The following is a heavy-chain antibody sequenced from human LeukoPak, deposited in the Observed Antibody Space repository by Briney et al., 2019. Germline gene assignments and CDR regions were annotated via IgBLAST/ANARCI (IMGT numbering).Heavy chain of an antibody. CDR2: ISGSGGST. CDR1: GFTFSSYA. V-gene: IGHV3-23*01. Sequence: GGSLRLSCAASGFTFSSYAMSWVRQAPGKGLEWVSAISGSGGSTYYADSVEGRFTISRDNSKNTLYLQMNSLRAEDTAVYYCAKFAARGGYNSDFDYWGQGTLVTVSS. CDR3: AKFAARGGYNSDFDY. J-gene: IGHJ4*02. D-gene: IGHD5-24*01.